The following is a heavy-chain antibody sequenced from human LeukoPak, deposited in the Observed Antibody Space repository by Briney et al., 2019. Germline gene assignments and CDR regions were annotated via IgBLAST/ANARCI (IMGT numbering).Heavy chain of an antibody. CDR1: GFTFSSYG. V-gene: IGHV3-30*02. CDR2: IRYDGSNK. CDR3: ARIVVVPAANDFDY. Sequence: GGSLRLSCAASGFTFSSYGMHWVRQAPGKGLEWVAFIRYDGSNKYYADSVKGRFTISRDNSENTLYLQMNSLRAEDTAVYYCARIVVVPAANDFDYWGQGTLVTVSS. J-gene: IGHJ4*02. D-gene: IGHD2-2*01.